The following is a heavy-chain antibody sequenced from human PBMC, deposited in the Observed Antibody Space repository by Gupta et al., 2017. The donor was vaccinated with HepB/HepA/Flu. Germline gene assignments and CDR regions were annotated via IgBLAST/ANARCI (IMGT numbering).Heavy chain of an antibody. V-gene: IGHV4-59*08. J-gene: IGHJ4*02. CDR2: IFSSGSN. CDR3: ARRASSNGYDFYLDY. D-gene: IGHD3-3*01. Sequence: VLLQESVPGLVKPSETLSLTCSVSGGSINDYYWTWIRQPPGKGLEWIGYIFSSGSNDHNPSLGSRVSMSVDTSKNRCALRLSSVTASDTAVYDGARRASSNGYDFYLDYWGPGMMGTVSS. CDR1: GGSINDYY.